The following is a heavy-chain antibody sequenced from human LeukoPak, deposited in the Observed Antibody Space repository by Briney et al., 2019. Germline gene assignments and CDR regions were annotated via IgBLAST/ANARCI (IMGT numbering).Heavy chain of an antibody. CDR1: GFTFSSYA. D-gene: IGHD4-11*01. CDR2: ISWNSGSI. CDR3: AKAKARWATVTTFGY. J-gene: IGHJ4*02. V-gene: IGHV3-9*03. Sequence: GGSLRLSCAASGFTFSSYAMHWVRQAPGKGLEWVSGISWNSGSIGYADSVKGRFTISRDNAKNSLYLQMNSLRAEDMALYYCAKAKARWATVTTFGYWGQGTLVTVSS.